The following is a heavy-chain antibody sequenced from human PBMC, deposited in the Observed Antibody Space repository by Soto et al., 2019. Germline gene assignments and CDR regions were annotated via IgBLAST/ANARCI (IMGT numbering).Heavy chain of an antibody. J-gene: IGHJ4*02. CDR2: MNPNSGNT. CDR1: GYTFTSYD. CDR3: ARGTIVGATTALGY. Sequence: QVQLVQSGAEVKKPGASVQVSCTASGYTFTSYDINWVRQATGQGLEWMGWMNPNSGNTGYAQKFQGRGTMTRNTSISTAYMELSSLRSEDTAVYYWARGTIVGATTALGYGGQGTLVTVSS. V-gene: IGHV1-8*01. D-gene: IGHD1-26*01.